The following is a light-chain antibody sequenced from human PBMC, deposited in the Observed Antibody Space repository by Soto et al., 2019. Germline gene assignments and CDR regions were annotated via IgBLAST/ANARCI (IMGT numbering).Light chain of an antibody. CDR3: HQRQRWPRT. CDR2: EAS. V-gene: IGKV3-11*01. Sequence: EIVLTQSPATLSSSPGERATLSCRASQTVGVRLAWYQHKPGQAPSLIIYEASNRAAGIPARFSGSGSVTDFTLTIPSLEPEDFAFYYCHQRQRWPRTFGQGTKVEIE. J-gene: IGKJ1*01. CDR1: QTVGVR.